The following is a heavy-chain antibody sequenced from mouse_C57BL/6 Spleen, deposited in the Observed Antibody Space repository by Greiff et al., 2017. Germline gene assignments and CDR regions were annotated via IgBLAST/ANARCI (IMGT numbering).Heavy chain of an antibody. D-gene: IGHD1-1*02. J-gene: IGHJ2*01. CDR2: IDPSDSYT. CDR1: GYTFTSYW. V-gene: IGHV1-69*01. Sequence: VQLQQSGAELVMPGASVKLSCKASGYTFTSYWMHWVKQRPGQGLEWIGEIDPSDSYTNYNQKFKGKSTLTVDKSSSTAYMQLSSLTSEDSAVYYCARRGIEVAADYWGQGTTLTVSS. CDR3: ARRGIEVAADY.